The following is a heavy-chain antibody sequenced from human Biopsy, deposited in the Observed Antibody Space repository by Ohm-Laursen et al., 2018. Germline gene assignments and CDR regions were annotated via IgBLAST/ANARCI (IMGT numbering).Heavy chain of an antibody. D-gene: IGHD1-26*01. J-gene: IGHJ3*02. V-gene: IGHV4-4*07. Sequence: SDTLSLTCTVSGDSINNYYWSSIRQPAGKGLVWIGRIYTSGSPNYNLSLESRVTMSVDTSKNQFSLYLRTVTAADTAVYYCTRGTGRYYVYGAFDIWGQGTVVTVSS. CDR2: IYTSGSP. CDR1: GDSINNYY. CDR3: TRGTGRYYVYGAFDI.